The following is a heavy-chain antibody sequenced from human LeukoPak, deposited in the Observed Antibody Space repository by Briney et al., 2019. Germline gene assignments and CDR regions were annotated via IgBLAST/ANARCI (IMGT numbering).Heavy chain of an antibody. CDR1: GGTFSSYA. V-gene: IGHV1-69*06. J-gene: IGHJ6*04. CDR2: IIPIFGTA. D-gene: IGHD2-2*01. Sequence: HVASVTLSCKASGGTFSSYAISWVRQAPGQGHEWMGGIIPIFGTANYAKKFQGRVTITADKSTSTACMELSSLRSEDTAVYYCAKEDIVVVPAAIGREYYYYGMDVWGKGTTVTVSS. CDR3: AKEDIVVVPAAIGREYYYYGMDV.